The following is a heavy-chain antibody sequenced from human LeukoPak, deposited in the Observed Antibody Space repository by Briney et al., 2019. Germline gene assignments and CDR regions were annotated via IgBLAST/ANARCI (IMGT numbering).Heavy chain of an antibody. J-gene: IGHJ6*03. CDR2: IYYSGGT. CDR3: GGSTAYYPFSYYYYMDV. CDR1: GGSISISY. D-gene: IGHD3-22*01. Sequence: SETLSLTCTVSGGSISISYWSWIRQPPGKGLEWIGYIYYSGGTNYNPSLKSRVTISVDTSKNQFSLKLSSVTAADTAVYYCGGSTAYYPFSYYYYMDVWGKGTTVTVSS. V-gene: IGHV4-59*08.